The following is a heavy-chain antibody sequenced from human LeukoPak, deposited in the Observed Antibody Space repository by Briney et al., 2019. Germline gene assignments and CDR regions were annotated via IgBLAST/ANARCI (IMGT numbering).Heavy chain of an antibody. CDR2: VFNGGST. CDR1: GGSINSHY. V-gene: IGHV4-59*11. Sequence: SETLSLTCSVSGGSINSHYWSWIRQSPGKGLEWIGYVFNGGSTNYNPSLTSRVTMSLDTSRDQFSLRLSSVTAADTAIYYCASRPAGTTWYGVFDYWSQGTLVTVSS. D-gene: IGHD6-13*01. J-gene: IGHJ4*02. CDR3: ASRPAGTTWYGVFDY.